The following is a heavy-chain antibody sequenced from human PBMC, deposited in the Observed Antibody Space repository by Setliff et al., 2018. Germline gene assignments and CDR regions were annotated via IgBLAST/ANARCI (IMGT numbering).Heavy chain of an antibody. CDR1: GGSFSGYY. V-gene: IGHV4-34*01. Sequence: SETLSLTCAVYGGSFSGYYWSWIRQPPGKGLEWIGDINHSGSTNCNPALKSRVTISVDTSKNHFSLRLSSVTAADTAVYYCARNPWFDPWGQGTLVTVSS. CDR2: INHSGST. CDR3: ARNPWFDP. J-gene: IGHJ5*02.